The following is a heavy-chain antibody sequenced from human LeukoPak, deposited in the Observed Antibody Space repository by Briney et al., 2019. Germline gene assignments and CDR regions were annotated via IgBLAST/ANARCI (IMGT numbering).Heavy chain of an antibody. D-gene: IGHD2-2*01. CDR1: GGSITGYY. J-gene: IGHJ5*02. V-gene: IGHV4-4*07. CDR3: ARDGGYCSSTSCYNWFDP. CDR2: IYSSGST. Sequence: SETLSLTCAVYGGSITGYYWSWIRQPAGKGLEWIGRIYSSGSTNQNPSLRSRVTMSVDTSKNQFSLILTSVTAADTAVYYCARDGGYCSSTSCYNWFDPWGQGTLVTVSS.